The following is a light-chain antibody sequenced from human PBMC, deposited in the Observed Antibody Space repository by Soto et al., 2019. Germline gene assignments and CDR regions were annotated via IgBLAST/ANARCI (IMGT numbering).Light chain of an antibody. CDR2: DTS. CDR1: QRISRS. CDR3: QQRDSWPRT. J-gene: IGKJ1*01. Sequence: EIVLTQSPATLSLSPGERATLSCRASQRISRSLAWYQHKPGQAPRLLIFDTSNRATGIPARFSGSGSGTDFTLTISSLEPDDFAIYYCQQRDSWPRTFGQGTKVEIK. V-gene: IGKV3-11*01.